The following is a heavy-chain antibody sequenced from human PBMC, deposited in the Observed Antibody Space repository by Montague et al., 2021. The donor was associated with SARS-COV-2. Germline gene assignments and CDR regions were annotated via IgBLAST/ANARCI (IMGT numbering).Heavy chain of an antibody. CDR3: ARHGKTRIAMIVVVIGYFDY. V-gene: IGHV4-39*01. D-gene: IGHD3-22*01. J-gene: IGHJ4*02. CDR1: GGSISSSSYH. Sequence: SETLSLACTVSGGSISSSSYHWGWIRQPPGKGLEWIGSIYYSGGTYYNPSLKSRVTISVDTSKNQFSLKLSSVTAADTAVYYCARHGKTRIAMIVVVIGYFDYWGQGTLVTVSS. CDR2: IYYSGGT.